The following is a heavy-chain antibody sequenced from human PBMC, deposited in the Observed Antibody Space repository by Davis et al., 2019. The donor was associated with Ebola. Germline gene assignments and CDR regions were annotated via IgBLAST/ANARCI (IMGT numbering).Heavy chain of an antibody. CDR2: IIPILGIA. V-gene: IGHV1-69*04. CDR3: AREGVSQGWFDP. CDR1: GGTFSSYT. J-gene: IGHJ5*02. Sequence: AASVKVSCKASGGTFSSYTISWVRQAPGQGLEWMGRIIPILGIANYAQKFQGRVTITADKSTSTAYMELSSLRSEDTAVYYCAREGVSQGWFDPWGQGTLVTVSS. D-gene: IGHD6-13*01.